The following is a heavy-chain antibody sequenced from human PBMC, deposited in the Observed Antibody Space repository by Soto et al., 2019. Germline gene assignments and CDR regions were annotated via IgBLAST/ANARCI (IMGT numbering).Heavy chain of an antibody. D-gene: IGHD2-21*01. CDR3: ARGYCGGATCDSLIYYYGMDV. V-gene: IGHV3-23*01. CDR2: ISGSVSGGRIDT. CDR1: GFTFSTYA. Sequence: AGGSLRLSCAASGFTFSTYAMSWVRQAPGKGLEWVSAISGSVSGGRIDTHYADSVKGRFTISRDNSIDTLYLQMNSLRADDTAVYYCARGYCGGATCDSLIYYYGMDVWGQGTTVTVYS. J-gene: IGHJ6*02.